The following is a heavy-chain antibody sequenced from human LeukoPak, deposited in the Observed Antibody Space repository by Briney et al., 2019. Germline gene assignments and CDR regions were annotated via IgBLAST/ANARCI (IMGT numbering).Heavy chain of an antibody. CDR2: ISSSSGYK. CDR1: GFTFSSYS. D-gene: IGHD6-6*01. CDR3: ARTSGESTAALRAPFDY. V-gene: IGHV3-21*01. J-gene: IGHJ4*02. Sequence: GGSLRLSCAVSGFTFSSYSMTWVRQAPGKGLEWVSSISSSSGYKYYADSVKGRFTISRDNAKNSLYLQMDSLRAEDAAAYYCARTSGESTAALRAPFDYWGQGTLATVSS.